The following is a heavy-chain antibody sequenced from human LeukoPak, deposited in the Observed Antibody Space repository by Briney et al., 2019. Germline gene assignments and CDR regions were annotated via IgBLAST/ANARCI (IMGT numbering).Heavy chain of an antibody. CDR1: GFTFSSYE. J-gene: IGHJ5*02. CDR2: ISSSGSTI. D-gene: IGHD2-2*02. CDR3: AILDIVVVPAAVPVNWFDP. Sequence: QPGGSLRLSCAASGFTFSSYEMNWVRQAPGKGLEWVSYISSSGSTIYYADSVKGRFTISRDNAKNSLYLQMNSLRAGDTAVYYCAILDIVVVPAAVPVNWFDPWGQGTLVTVSS. V-gene: IGHV3-48*03.